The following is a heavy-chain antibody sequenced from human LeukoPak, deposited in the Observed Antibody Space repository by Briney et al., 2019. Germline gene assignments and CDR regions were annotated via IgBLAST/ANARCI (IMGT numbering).Heavy chain of an antibody. Sequence: ASVKVSCKASGYTFTSYDINWVRQATGQGLEWMGWVNPNSGNTGYAQKFQGRVTMTRNTSISTAYMELSSLRSEDTAVYYCASGSITIFGVVMDGMDVWGQGTTVTVS. J-gene: IGHJ6*02. CDR1: GYTFTSYD. V-gene: IGHV1-8*01. D-gene: IGHD3-3*01. CDR3: ASGSITIFGVVMDGMDV. CDR2: VNPNSGNT.